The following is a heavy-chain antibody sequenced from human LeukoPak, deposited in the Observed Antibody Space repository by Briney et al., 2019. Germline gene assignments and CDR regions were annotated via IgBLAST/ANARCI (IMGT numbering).Heavy chain of an antibody. CDR3: ARDRNTDFWSGYYTNYFDY. CDR2: IKQDGSEK. J-gene: IGHJ4*02. D-gene: IGHD3-3*01. CDR1: GFTFSTYW. Sequence: GGSLRLSCATSGFTFSTYWMSWVRQAPGKGLEWVANIKQDGSEKYYVDSVKGRFTISRDNANNSLYLQMNSLRAEDTAVYYCARDRNTDFWSGYYTNYFDYWGQGTLVTVSS. V-gene: IGHV3-7*01.